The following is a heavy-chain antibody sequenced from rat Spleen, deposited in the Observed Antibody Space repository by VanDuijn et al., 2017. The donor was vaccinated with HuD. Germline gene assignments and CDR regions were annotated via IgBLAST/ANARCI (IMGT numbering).Heavy chain of an antibody. CDR2: ISPSGGST. J-gene: IGHJ2*01. V-gene: IGHV5-19*01. Sequence: EVQLVESGGGLVQPGGSLKLSCAASGFTFSNYGMHWIRQAPTKGLEWVASISPSGGSTYYRDSVKGRFTISRDTAQNTLYLQMNSLRSEDTATYYCAREDYGYNYDYWGQGVMVTVSS. CDR1: GFTFSNYG. D-gene: IGHD1-9*01. CDR3: AREDYGYNYDY.